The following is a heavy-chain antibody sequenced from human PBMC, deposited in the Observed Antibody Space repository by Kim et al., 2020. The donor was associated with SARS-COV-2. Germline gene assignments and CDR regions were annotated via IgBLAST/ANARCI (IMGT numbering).Heavy chain of an antibody. J-gene: IGHJ6*02. CDR3: ARGGYDYVWGSYREYYYYYGMDV. Sequence: GGSLRLSCAASGFTFSDYYMSWIRQAPGKGLEWVSYISSSSSYTYSADSVKGRFITSRDNAKNSLYLQMNSLRAEDTAVYYCARGGYDYVWGSYREYYYYYGMDVWGQGTRVTVSS. V-gene: IGHV3-11*05. CDR2: ISSSSSYT. CDR1: GFTFSDYY. D-gene: IGHD3-16*02.